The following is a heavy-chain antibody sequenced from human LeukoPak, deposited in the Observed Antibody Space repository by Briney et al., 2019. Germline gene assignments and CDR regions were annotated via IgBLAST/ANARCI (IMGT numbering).Heavy chain of an antibody. V-gene: IGHV3-66*04. Sequence: PGGSLRLSCAASGFTVSSNYMSWVRQAPGKGLEWVSVIYSGGSTYYADSVKGRFTISRDNSMNTMYLQMNSLRAEDTAVYFCAKRGIVIRGLLIIGFHKEAYYFDSWGQGILVTVSS. CDR1: GFTVSSNY. CDR3: AKRGIVIRGLLIIGFHKEAYYFDS. J-gene: IGHJ4*02. CDR2: IYSGGST. D-gene: IGHD3-10*01.